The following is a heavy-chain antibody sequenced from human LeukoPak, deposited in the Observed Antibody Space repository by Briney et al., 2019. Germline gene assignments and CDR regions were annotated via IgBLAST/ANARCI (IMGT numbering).Heavy chain of an antibody. V-gene: IGHV4-4*07. CDR1: GGSISNSY. J-gene: IGHJ4*02. Sequence: SETLSLTCAVSGGSISNSYWGWFRQPAGRGLEWIGGSTNYNPSLKSRVTMSVDTSKNQFSLKLSSVTAADTAVYYCARALTGGYLAVAGYYFDYWGQGTLVTVSS. CDR2: GST. D-gene: IGHD6-19*01. CDR3: ARALTGGYLAVAGYYFDY.